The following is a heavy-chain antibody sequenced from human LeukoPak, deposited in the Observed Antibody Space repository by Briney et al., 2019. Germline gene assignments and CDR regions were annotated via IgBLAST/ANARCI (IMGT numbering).Heavy chain of an antibody. Sequence: GASVKVSCKASGYDFINYGISWVRQAPGQGLEWMGWRSIYNGNTDYKPQGRVTMTTDTSTSTAYMEVRSLRSDDTAVYYCARGGPFPSGSSSREYYLDYWGQGTLVTVSS. V-gene: IGHV1-18*01. CDR1: GYDFINYG. CDR2: RSIYNGNT. CDR3: ARGGPFPSGSSSREYYLDY. D-gene: IGHD6-6*01. J-gene: IGHJ4*02.